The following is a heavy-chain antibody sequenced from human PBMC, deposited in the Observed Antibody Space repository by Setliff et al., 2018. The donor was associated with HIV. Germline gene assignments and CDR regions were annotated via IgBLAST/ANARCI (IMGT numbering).Heavy chain of an antibody. V-gene: IGHV4-34*01. Sequence: SETLSLTCAVFGGSLSGYYWNWIRQSPGKGLEWIGKISHSGGTNYNPSLRSRLTMSMDTPKNQVSLKLNSVTAADMGMYYCARGFYSHRVKDAFDLWGPGTMVTVSS. CDR3: ARGFYSHRVKDAFDL. CDR2: ISHSGGT. D-gene: IGHD3-10*01. CDR1: GGSLSGYY. J-gene: IGHJ3*01.